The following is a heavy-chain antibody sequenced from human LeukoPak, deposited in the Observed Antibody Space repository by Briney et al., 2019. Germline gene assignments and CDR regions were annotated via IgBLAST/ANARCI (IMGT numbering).Heavy chain of an antibody. D-gene: IGHD4-17*01. J-gene: IGHJ5*01. CDR3: ARLFGGVTTFDS. CDR2: INPDGTTT. CDR1: GFSFSPYW. V-gene: IGHV3-7*01. Sequence: GGSLRLSCVGSGFSFSPYWMSWVRQGPGKGLDWVASINPDGTTTRYVDSVRGRFAIFRDNAQNSLYLQMNSLSAEDTAVYYCARLFGGVTTFDSWGQGTLVIVSS.